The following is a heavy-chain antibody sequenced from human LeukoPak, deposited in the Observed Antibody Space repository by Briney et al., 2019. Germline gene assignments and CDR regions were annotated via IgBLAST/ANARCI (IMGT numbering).Heavy chain of an antibody. Sequence: ASVKVSCKASGYTFTSYAMRWVRQAPGQRLEWMGWLNTGNGNTKYSQKFQGRVTITRDTSANTTYMELSSLRSEDTAVYYCARDYYDILTGYPQGMDVWGKGTTVTVSS. CDR3: ARDYYDILTGYPQGMDV. CDR1: GYTFTSYA. CDR2: LNTGNGNT. D-gene: IGHD3-9*01. V-gene: IGHV1-3*04. J-gene: IGHJ6*04.